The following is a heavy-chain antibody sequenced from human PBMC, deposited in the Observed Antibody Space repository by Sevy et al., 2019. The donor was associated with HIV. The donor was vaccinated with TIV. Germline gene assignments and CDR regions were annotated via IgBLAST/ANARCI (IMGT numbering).Heavy chain of an antibody. V-gene: IGHV3-73*01. CDR3: TTHSPYDSSGYYLY. J-gene: IGHJ4*02. CDR2: IRSKANSYAT. Sequence: GGSLRLSCAVSGFTFSGSAMHWVRQASGKGLEWVGRIRSKANSYATAYAASVKGRFTISRDDSKNTAYLQMNSLKTEDTAVYYCTTHSPYDSSGYYLYWGQGTLVTVSS. D-gene: IGHD3-22*01. CDR1: GFTFSGSA.